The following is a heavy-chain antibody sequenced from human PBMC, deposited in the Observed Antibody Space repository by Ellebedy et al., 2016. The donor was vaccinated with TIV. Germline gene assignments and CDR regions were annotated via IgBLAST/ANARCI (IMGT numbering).Heavy chain of an antibody. D-gene: IGHD3-10*01. CDR2: ISGSGGST. V-gene: IGHV3-23*01. CDR1: GFTFSSYA. J-gene: IGHJ6*02. Sequence: GESLKISXTASGFTFSSYAMSWVRQAPGKGLEWVSSISGSGGSTYYTDSVKGRFTISRDNSKNTLSLQMNSLRAEDTAIYYCAKGGRYYYGSWPYGMDVWGQGTTVTVSS. CDR3: AKGGRYYYGSWPYGMDV.